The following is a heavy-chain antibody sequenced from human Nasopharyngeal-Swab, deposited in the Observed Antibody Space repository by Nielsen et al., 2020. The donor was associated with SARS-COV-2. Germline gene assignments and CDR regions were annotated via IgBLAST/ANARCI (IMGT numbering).Heavy chain of an antibody. CDR1: GYSFTRNW. D-gene: IGHD1-1*01. CDR3: ARQQIIGTTAPLGPFDI. CDR2: IYSGDSDA. V-gene: IGHV5-51*01. Sequence: GESLKISCKGSGYSFTRNWIGWVRQMPGKGLEWMGIIYSGDSDARYSPSFLGQVTISADKSINTAYLQWSTLKASDTAMYYCARQQIIGTTAPLGPFDIWGQGTMVTVSS. J-gene: IGHJ3*02.